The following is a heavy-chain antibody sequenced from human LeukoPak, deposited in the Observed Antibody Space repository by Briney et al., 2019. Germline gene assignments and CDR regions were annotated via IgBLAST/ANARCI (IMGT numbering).Heavy chain of an antibody. D-gene: IGHD6-19*01. J-gene: IGHJ4*02. CDR3: AKVRERQWLYYFDY. Sequence: GGSLRLSCTASGFTFSDYYMSWIRQAPGKGLEWVSYISSSSSYTKYADSVKGRFTISRDNARNSLYLQMNSLRAEDTAVYYCAKVRERQWLYYFDYWGQGTLVTVSS. CDR1: GFTFSDYY. V-gene: IGHV3-11*05. CDR2: ISSSSSYT.